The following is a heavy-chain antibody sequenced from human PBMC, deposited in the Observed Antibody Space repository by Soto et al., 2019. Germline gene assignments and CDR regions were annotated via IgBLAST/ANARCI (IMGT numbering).Heavy chain of an antibody. Sequence: SGLTFTSHAINWKRKTPGKKLERVTAISYDDIDKKYASSVQARITVSRDNVNNTLSLQINSMRTEDSSVYYCAKDSGYQLAADDVYYGLDVWCQGTTVPS. CDR2: ISYDDIDK. D-gene: IGHD2-2*01. V-gene: IGHV3-30*18. CDR3: AKDSGYQLAADDVYYGLDV. J-gene: IGHJ6*02. CDR1: GLTFTSHA.